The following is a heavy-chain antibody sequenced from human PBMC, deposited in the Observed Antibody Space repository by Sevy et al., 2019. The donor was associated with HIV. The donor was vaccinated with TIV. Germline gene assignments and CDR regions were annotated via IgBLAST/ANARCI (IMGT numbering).Heavy chain of an antibody. V-gene: IGHV4-39*01. CDR2: IYYSGST. CDR1: GGSISSSSYY. CDR3: ARQFREDY. J-gene: IGHJ4*02. Sequence: SETLSLTCTVSGGSISSSSYYWGWIRQPPGKGLEWIGSIYYSGSTYYNPSLKSRVTISVDTSKNQFSLKLSSVTAADTAVYYCARQFREDYWGQGTLVTVSS. D-gene: IGHD3-10*01.